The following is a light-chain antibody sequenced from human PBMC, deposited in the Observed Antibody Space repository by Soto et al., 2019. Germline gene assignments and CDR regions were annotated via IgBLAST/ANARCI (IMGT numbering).Light chain of an antibody. J-gene: IGKJ4*01. Sequence: EIVLTQSPATLSLSPGERATLSCRASQSVSSYLAWYQQKPGQAPRLLMSDASNRATGIPARFSGSGSGTDFTLTIGSLEPEDFAVYYCPHRSNGPLTFGGGTKVEIK. CDR1: QSVSSY. CDR2: DAS. CDR3: PHRSNGPLT. V-gene: IGKV3-11*01.